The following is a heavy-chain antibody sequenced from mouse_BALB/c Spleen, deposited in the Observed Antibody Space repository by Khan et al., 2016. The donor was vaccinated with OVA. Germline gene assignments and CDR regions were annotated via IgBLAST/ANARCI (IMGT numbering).Heavy chain of an antibody. CDR1: GFSLSRYN. D-gene: IGHD2-14*01. CDR3: ARAYYRYDGYYAMDY. J-gene: IGHJ4*01. Sequence: QVQLKQSGPGLVAPSQSLSITCTVSGFSLSRYNIHWVRQPPGKGLEWLGMIWGGGGTDYNSTLKSRLSIRKDNSNSQVLLKMSSLQTDDTAMYYCARAYYRYDGYYAMDYWGQGTSVTVSS. V-gene: IGHV2-6-4*01. CDR2: IWGGGGT.